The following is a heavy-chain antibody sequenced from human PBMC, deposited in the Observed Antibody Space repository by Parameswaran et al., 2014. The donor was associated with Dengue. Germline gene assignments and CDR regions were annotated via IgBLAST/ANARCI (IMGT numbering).Heavy chain of an antibody. V-gene: IGHV3-23*01. CDR1: GFTFSSYA. J-gene: IGHJ4*02. CDR2: ISGSGGST. CDR3: AKRVAYCSSTSCPYYFDY. D-gene: IGHD2-2*01. Sequence: SCAASGFTFSSYAMSWVRQAPGKGLEWVSAISGSGGSTYYADSVKGRFTISRDNSKNTLYLQMNSLRAEDTAVYYCAKRVAYCSSTSCPYYFDYWGQGTLVTVSS.